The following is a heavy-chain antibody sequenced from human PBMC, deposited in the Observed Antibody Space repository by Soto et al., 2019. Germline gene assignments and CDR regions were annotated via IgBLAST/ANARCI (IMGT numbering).Heavy chain of an antibody. CDR2: IWYDGSNK. D-gene: IGHD4-17*01. CDR1: GFTFSSYG. V-gene: IGHV3-33*01. J-gene: IGHJ6*02. Sequence: GGSLRISCAASGFTFSSYGMHWVRQAPGKGLEWVAVIWYDGSNKYYADSVKGRFTISRDNSKNTLYLQMNSLRAEDTAVYYCARDPPSATVNNWEYGMDVWGQGTTVTVSS. CDR3: ARDPPSATVNNWEYGMDV.